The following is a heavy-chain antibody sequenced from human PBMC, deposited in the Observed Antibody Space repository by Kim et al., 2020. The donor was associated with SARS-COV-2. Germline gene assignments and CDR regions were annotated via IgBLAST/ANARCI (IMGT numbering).Heavy chain of an antibody. V-gene: IGHV3-30*18. CDR2: ISYDGSNK. CDR1: GFTFSSYG. D-gene: IGHD2-2*01. Sequence: GGSLRLSCAASGFTFSSYGMHWVRQAPGKGLEWVAVISYDGSNKYYADSVKGRFTISRDNSKNTLYLQMNSLRAEDTAVYYCAKDMGDIVVVPAALGTFDDWGQGTLVTVSS. CDR3: AKDMGDIVVVPAALGTFDD. J-gene: IGHJ4*02.